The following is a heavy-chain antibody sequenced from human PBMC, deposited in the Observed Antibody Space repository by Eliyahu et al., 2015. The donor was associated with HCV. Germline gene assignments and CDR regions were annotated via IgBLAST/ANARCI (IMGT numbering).Heavy chain of an antibody. CDR3: AKLIPY. D-gene: IGHD2-21*01. V-gene: IGHV3-23*01. CDR1: GFAFASSA. CDR2: ITNGGAST. Sequence: EVQLLESGGGLVQPGGSLRLSCTASGFAFASSAHGRGPPGPGKGLEWVSTITNGGASTYYADSVKGRFTISRDTSRTTLFLQMDSLRAEDTAVYYCAKLIPYWGQGTLVTVSS. J-gene: IGHJ4*02.